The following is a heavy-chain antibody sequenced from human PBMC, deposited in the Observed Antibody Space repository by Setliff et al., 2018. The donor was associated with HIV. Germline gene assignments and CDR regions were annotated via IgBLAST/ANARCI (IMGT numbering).Heavy chain of an antibody. D-gene: IGHD1-26*01. CDR1: GYTFTDYY. CDR2: INPNTGAT. V-gene: IGHV1-2*02. CDR3: ARGPVGGTVDY. J-gene: IGHJ4*02. Sequence: ASVKVSCNASGYTFTDYYMHWVRQAPGQGLEWMGWINPNTGATNYAQTFQGRVTVTRDTSIRTAYMDLSSLRSDDTALYYCARGPVGGTVDYWGQGTLVTVSS.